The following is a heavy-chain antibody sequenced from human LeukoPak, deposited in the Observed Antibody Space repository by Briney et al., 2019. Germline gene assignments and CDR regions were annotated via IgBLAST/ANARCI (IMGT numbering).Heavy chain of an antibody. D-gene: IGHD4-17*01. CDR2: ISGSGAST. CDR3: AKHRTTVTPLPRIDY. Sequence: PGGSLRLSCAASGFTFSSYAMSLVRQAPGKGLEWVSAISGSGASTYFADSVKGRFTISRDNSKNTLYLQMNSLRAEDTAVYYCAKHRTTVTPLPRIDYWGQGTLVTVSS. J-gene: IGHJ4*02. CDR1: GFTFSSYA. V-gene: IGHV3-23*01.